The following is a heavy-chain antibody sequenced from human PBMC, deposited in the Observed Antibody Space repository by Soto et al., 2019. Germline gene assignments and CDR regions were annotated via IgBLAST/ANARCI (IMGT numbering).Heavy chain of an antibody. V-gene: IGHV4-39*01. CDR1: GGSITRNNHY. Sequence: QLQLQESGPGLVKPSETLSLTCIVSGGSITRNNHYWGWIRQSPGKGLEWIGSILYSGSTNYNPSIKSRVTLSVETSKNQFPLKRSSVTAADTALYYCARLGSSGWYQGSYFDYWGQGTLVTVSS. J-gene: IGHJ4*02. CDR3: ARLGSSGWYQGSYFDY. CDR2: ILYSGST. D-gene: IGHD6-19*01.